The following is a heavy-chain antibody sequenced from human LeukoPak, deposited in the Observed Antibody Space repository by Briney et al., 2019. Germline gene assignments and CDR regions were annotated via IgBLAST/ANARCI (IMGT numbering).Heavy chain of an antibody. CDR2: ISSSGSTI. Sequence: PGGALRLSCTVSGFTFSGYEMNWVRQAPGKGLEWVSYISSSGSTIFYADSVKGRFTISRDNAKNSLYLQMNSLRAEDTAVYYCARRGIQLSPHDDYWGQGTLVTVSS. V-gene: IGHV3-48*03. CDR3: ARRGIQLSPHDDY. D-gene: IGHD2/OR15-2a*01. CDR1: GFTFSGYE. J-gene: IGHJ4*02.